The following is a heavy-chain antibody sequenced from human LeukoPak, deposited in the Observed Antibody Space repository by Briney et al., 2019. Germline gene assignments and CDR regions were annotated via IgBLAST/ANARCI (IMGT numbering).Heavy chain of an antibody. CDR1: GGSISSYY. CDR3: ARAVSSVVVIPF. V-gene: IGHV4-59*01. Sequence: SETLSLTCTASGGSISSYYWSWIRQPPGKGLEWIGYISYSGSTNYNHSLKSRVTISVDTSKNQFSLKLSSVTAADTAVYYCARAVSSVVVIPFWGQGTLVTVSS. D-gene: IGHD3-22*01. CDR2: ISYSGST. J-gene: IGHJ4*02.